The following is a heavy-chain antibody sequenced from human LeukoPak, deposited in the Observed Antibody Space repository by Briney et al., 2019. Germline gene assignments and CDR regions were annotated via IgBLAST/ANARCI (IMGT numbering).Heavy chain of an antibody. CDR2: INPNSGGT. D-gene: IGHD3-10*01. CDR1: GYTFTGYY. J-gene: IGHJ4*02. Sequence: ASVKVSCKASGYTFTGYYMHWVRQAPGQGLEWMGWINPNSGGTNYAQKFQGRVTMTRDTSISTAYMELNRLRSGDTAVYYCASHPYYYGSGSSPDYWGQGTLVTVSS. V-gene: IGHV1-2*02. CDR3: ASHPYYYGSGSSPDY.